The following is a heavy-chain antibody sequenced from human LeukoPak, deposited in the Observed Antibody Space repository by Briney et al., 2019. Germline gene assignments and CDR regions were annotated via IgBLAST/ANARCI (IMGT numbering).Heavy chain of an antibody. CDR1: GGSISSYH. CDR2: IYYIGST. V-gene: IGHV4-59*08. CDR3: ARHSGPYSSSSSFDY. J-gene: IGHJ4*02. Sequence: SETLSPTCTVAGGSISSYHWSWIRQPPGKGLEWIGDIYYIGSTNYNPSLKSPVTISVDTSKNQFSLRLNSVTAADTAVYYCARHSGPYSSSSSFDYWGQGILVTVSS. D-gene: IGHD6-6*01.